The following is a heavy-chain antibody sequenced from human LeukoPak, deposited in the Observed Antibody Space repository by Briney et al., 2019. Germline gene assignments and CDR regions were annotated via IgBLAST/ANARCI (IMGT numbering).Heavy chain of an antibody. J-gene: IGHJ3*02. D-gene: IGHD2-15*01. Sequence: ASETLSLTCAVYGGSFSGYYWSWIRQPPGKGLEWIGEINHSGGTNYNPSLKSRVTISVDKSKNQFSLKLSSVTAADTAVYYCASEDCSGGSCPSGAFDIWGQGTMVTVSS. CDR3: ASEDCSGGSCPSGAFDI. CDR2: INHSGGT. CDR1: GGSFSGYY. V-gene: IGHV4-34*01.